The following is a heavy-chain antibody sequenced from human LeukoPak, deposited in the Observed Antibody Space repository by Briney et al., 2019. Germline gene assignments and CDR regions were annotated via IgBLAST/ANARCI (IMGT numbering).Heavy chain of an antibody. CDR3: VRDRGSGYSYGMYYYFYGVDV. CDR1: GFTFKTHA. CDR2: IWSDGSSK. Sequence: GGSLRLSCAASGFTFKTHAMHWVRQAPGKGLEWVAVIWSDGSSKYYADSVTGRFTISRDNSKNTLFLDMSSLRVEETALYYCVRDRGSGYSYGMYYYFYGVDVWGQGTTVTVSS. D-gene: IGHD5-18*01. V-gene: IGHV3-33*01. J-gene: IGHJ6*02.